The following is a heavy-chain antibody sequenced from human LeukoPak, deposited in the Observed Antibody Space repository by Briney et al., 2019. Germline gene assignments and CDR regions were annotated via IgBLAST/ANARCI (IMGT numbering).Heavy chain of an antibody. CDR1: GFTFSSYA. CDR2: VSGSGGST. D-gene: IGHD4-23*01. CDR3: ANDYGGNSDYYGMDV. Sequence: GASLRLSCAASGFTFSSYAVSWVRQAPGKGLEWVSAVSGSGGSTYYADSVKGRFTISRDNSKNTLYLQMNSLRAEDTAVYYCANDYGGNSDYYGMDVWGQGTTVTVSS. J-gene: IGHJ6*02. V-gene: IGHV3-23*01.